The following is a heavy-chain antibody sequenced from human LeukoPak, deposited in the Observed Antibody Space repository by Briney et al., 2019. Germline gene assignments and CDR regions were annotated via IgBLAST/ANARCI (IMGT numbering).Heavy chain of an antibody. Sequence: PGRSLRLSCAASGFTFSSYGMHWVRQAPGKGLEWVAVIWYDGSNKYYADSVKGRFTISRDNSKNTLYLQMNSLRAEDTAVYYCARGARKLTPYYFDYWGQGTLVTVSS. CDR2: IWYDGSNK. D-gene: IGHD2-15*01. CDR1: GFTFSSYG. V-gene: IGHV3-33*01. CDR3: ARGARKLTPYYFDY. J-gene: IGHJ4*02.